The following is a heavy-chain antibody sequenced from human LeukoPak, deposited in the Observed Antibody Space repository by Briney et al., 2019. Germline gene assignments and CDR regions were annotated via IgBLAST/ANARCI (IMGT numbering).Heavy chain of an antibody. J-gene: IGHJ5*02. CDR1: GFTFSSYA. Sequence: GGSLRLSCAASGFTFSSYAMSWVRQAPGNGLEWVSAISGSGGSTYYADSVKGRFTISRDNSKNTLYLQINSLRAEDTAVYYCARAYGDYKNWFDPWGQGTLVAVSS. D-gene: IGHD4-17*01. V-gene: IGHV3-23*01. CDR3: ARAYGDYKNWFDP. CDR2: ISGSGGST.